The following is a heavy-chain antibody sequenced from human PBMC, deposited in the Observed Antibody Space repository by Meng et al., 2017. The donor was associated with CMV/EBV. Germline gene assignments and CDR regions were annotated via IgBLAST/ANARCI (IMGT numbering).Heavy chain of an antibody. CDR1: GFTFDDYT. J-gene: IGHJ4*02. Sequence: GGSLRLSCAASGFTFDDYTMHWVRQAPGKGLEWVSRISWDGGSTYYADSVKGRFTISRDNSKNSLYLQMNSLRTEDTALYYWPKDQVIVATGGAFDYWGQGTLVTVSS. CDR3: PKDQVIVATGGAFDY. D-gene: IGHD5-12*01. V-gene: IGHV3-43*01. CDR2: ISWDGGST.